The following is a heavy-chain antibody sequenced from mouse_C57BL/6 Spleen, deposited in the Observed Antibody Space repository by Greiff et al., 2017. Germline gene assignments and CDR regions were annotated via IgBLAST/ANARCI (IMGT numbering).Heavy chain of an antibody. D-gene: IGHD2-3*01. CDR2: IHPNSGST. CDR1: GYTFTSYW. CDR3: ARKGDDGYLFAY. J-gene: IGHJ3*01. Sequence: QVQLQQPGAELVKPGASVKLSCKASGYTFTSYWMHWVKQRPGQGLEWIGMIHPNSGSTNYNEKFKSKATLTVDKSSSTAYMQLSSLTSEDSAVYYCARKGDDGYLFAYWGQGTLVTVSA. V-gene: IGHV1-64*01.